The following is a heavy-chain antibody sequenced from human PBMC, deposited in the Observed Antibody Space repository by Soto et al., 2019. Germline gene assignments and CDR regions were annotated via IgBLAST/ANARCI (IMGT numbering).Heavy chain of an antibody. Sequence: EVPLLESGGGFVQPGGSLRLSCAASGITFSTYAMTWVRQAPGKGLEWVSVINSAGTPYYADSVKGRFTISRDNAKDTLYLQMNGLRAEDTAVYYCARDWYEDYWGQGTLVTVSS. D-gene: IGHD6-13*01. CDR1: GITFSTYA. J-gene: IGHJ4*02. CDR3: ARDWYEDY. V-gene: IGHV3-23*01. CDR2: INSAGTP.